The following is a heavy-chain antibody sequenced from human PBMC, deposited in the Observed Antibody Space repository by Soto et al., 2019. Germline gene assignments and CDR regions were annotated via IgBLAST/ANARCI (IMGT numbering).Heavy chain of an antibody. J-gene: IGHJ6*02. V-gene: IGHV4-61*01. Sequence: SETLSLTCTVSGGSASSGSYYWSWIRQPPGKGLEWIGYIYYSGSTNYNPSLKSRVTISVDTSKNQFSLKLSSVTAADTAVYYCARTMVRGVIIRSYYYGMDVWGQGTTVTVSS. CDR2: IYYSGST. CDR1: GGSASSGSYY. D-gene: IGHD3-10*01. CDR3: ARTMVRGVIIRSYYYGMDV.